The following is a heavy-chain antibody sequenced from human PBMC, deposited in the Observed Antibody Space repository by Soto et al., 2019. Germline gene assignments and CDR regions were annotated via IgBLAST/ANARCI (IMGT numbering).Heavy chain of an antibody. Sequence: GASVKVSCKASGYTFTSDGITWVRQAPGQGLEWLGWNNAHNGNTNYEQKLQDRLTLTADTSTTTAYMELRNLRSDDTAVYYCARFRAGAAFESWGHGTLVTVSS. J-gene: IGHJ4*01. D-gene: IGHD6-13*01. CDR1: GYTFTSDG. CDR2: NNAHNGNT. CDR3: ARFRAGAAFES. V-gene: IGHV1-18*01.